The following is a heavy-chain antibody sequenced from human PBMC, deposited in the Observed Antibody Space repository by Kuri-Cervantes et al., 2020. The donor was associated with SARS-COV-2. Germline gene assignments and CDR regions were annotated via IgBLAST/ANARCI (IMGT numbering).Heavy chain of an antibody. V-gene: IGHV3-21*01. D-gene: IGHD3-9*01. CDR2: ISSSSSYI. CDR3: ARTTIDSGFNWFDP. CDR1: GFTFSSYS. Sequence: GESLKISCAASGFTFSSYSMYWVRQAPGKGLEWVSSISSSSSYIYCADSVKGRFTISRDNAKNSLYLQMNSLRAEDTAVYYCARTTIDSGFNWFDPWGQGTLVTVSS. J-gene: IGHJ5*02.